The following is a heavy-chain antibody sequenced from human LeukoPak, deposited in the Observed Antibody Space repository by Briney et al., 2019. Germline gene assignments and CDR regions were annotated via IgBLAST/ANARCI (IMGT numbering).Heavy chain of an antibody. CDR1: GFTFSSYS. J-gene: IGHJ3*02. Sequence: GGSLRLSCAASGFTFSSYSMNWVRQAPGKGLEWVSSISSSSSYIYYADSVKGGFTISRDNAKNSLYLQMNSLRAEDTAVYYCARDSSGSYWGNDAFDIWGQGTMVTVSS. D-gene: IGHD1-26*01. V-gene: IGHV3-21*01. CDR3: ARDSSGSYWGNDAFDI. CDR2: ISSSSSYI.